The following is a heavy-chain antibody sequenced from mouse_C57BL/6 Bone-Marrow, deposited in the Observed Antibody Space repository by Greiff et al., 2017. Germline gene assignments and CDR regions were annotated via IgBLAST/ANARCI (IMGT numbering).Heavy chain of an antibody. J-gene: IGHJ2*01. D-gene: IGHD1-3*01. V-gene: IGHV1-42*01. CDR3: AREGRSSPIDY. Sequence: VQLQQSGPELVKPGASVKISCKASGYSFTGYCMNWVKQSPGKSLEWIGEINPRSGSTTYNEKFKAKATLTVDKSSSTAYMQLRSLTSEDSAVYFCAREGRSSPIDYWGQGTAPTVSS. CDR1: GYSFTGYC. CDR2: INPRSGST.